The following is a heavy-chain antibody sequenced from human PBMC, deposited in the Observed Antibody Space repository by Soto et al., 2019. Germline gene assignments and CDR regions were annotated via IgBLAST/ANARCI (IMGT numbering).Heavy chain of an antibody. CDR1: GFIFRDWF. CDR3: AREPPYPSYCSSTSCYGDYFDY. V-gene: IGHV3-11*04. J-gene: IGHJ4*02. D-gene: IGHD2-2*01. CDR2: ISKDSGRAT. Sequence: GGSLRLSCAASGFIFRDWFMSWIRQAPGKGLEWISYISKDSGRATRYADSVKGRFTISRDNSKNTLYLQMNSLRAEDTAVYYCAREPPYPSYCSSTSCYGDYFDYWGQGTLVTGSS.